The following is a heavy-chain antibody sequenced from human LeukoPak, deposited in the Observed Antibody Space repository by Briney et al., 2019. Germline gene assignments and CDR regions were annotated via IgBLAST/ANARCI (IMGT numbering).Heavy chain of an antibody. CDR2: ISGSGGST. CDR3: ARDTHYYDSSGHYYYYYGMDV. CDR1: GFTFSSYA. J-gene: IGHJ6*02. Sequence: PGGSLRLSCAASGFTFSSYAMRWVRQAPGKGLEWVSAISGSGGSTYYADSVKGRFTISRDNSKNTLYLQMNSLRAEDTAVYYCARDTHYYDSSGHYYYYYGMDVWGQGTTVTVSS. V-gene: IGHV3-23*01. D-gene: IGHD3-22*01.